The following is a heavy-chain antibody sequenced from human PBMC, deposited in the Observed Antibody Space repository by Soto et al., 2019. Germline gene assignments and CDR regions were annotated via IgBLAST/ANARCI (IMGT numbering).Heavy chain of an antibody. D-gene: IGHD4-17*01. Sequence: ASVKVSCKASRNTFTGYYVHWVRQAPGQGLEWMGWINPNSGDTNSAQKFQGRVTMTRDTSISTAYMELSRLRSDDTAVYYCARARGYGDLDYWGQGTLVTVSS. CDR3: ARARGYGDLDY. J-gene: IGHJ4*02. V-gene: IGHV1-2*02. CDR2: INPNSGDT. CDR1: RNTFTGYY.